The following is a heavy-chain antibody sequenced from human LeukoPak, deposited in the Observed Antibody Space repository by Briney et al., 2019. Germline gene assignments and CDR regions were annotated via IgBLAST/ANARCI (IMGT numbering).Heavy chain of an antibody. CDR3: AKEDLNWGSSL. V-gene: IGHV3-9*01. CDR1: GFTFDDYA. CDR2: ISWNSGSI. J-gene: IGHJ4*02. D-gene: IGHD7-27*01. Sequence: GRSLRLPCAASGFTFDDYAMHWVRQAPGKGLEWVSGISWNSGSIGYADSVKGRFTISRDNAKNSLYLQMNSLRAEDTALYYCAKEDLNWGSSLWGQGTLVTVSS.